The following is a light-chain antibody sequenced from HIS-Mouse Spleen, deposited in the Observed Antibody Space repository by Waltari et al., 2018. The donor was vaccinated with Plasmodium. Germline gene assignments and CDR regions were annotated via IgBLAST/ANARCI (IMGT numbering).Light chain of an antibody. Sequence: DIQMTQPPSTLSASVGDRVHITCRASQSISSWLAWYQQKPGKAPKLLIYKASSLESGVPSRFSGSGSGTEFTLTISSLQPDDFATYYCQQYNSYLFTFGPGTKVDIK. CDR2: KAS. V-gene: IGKV1-5*03. CDR1: QSISSW. J-gene: IGKJ3*01. CDR3: QQYNSYLFT.